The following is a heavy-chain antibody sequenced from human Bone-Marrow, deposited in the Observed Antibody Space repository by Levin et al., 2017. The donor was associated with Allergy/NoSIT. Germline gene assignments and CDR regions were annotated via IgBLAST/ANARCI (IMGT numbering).Heavy chain of an antibody. CDR3: TTGPNEVVAHYYGLDV. Sequence: GGSLRLSCAASGFTFANAWMTWIRQAPGKGLEWVGRIKSISDGGTADYAAPVKGRFTISRDDSRNTLSLQMNSLKTEDTAVYFCTTGPNEVVAHYYGLDVWGQGTTVTVSS. CDR2: IKSISDGGTA. J-gene: IGHJ6*02. D-gene: IGHD2-21*01. CDR1: GFTFANAW. V-gene: IGHV3-15*01.